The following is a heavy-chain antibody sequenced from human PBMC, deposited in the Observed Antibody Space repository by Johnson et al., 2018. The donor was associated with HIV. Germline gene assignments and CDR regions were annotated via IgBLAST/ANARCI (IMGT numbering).Heavy chain of an antibody. CDR1: GFTFSDYA. Sequence: QVQLVESGGNVVQPGRSLRLSCAASGFTFSDYAMHWVRQAPGKGLEWVAVISYDGSNKYYPDSVKGRFTISRDNFKNTLYLQMDSLRAEDTAVYFCAREMVADKDAFDIWGQGTMVTVSS. D-gene: IGHD2-15*01. CDR2: ISYDGSNK. CDR3: AREMVADKDAFDI. J-gene: IGHJ3*02. V-gene: IGHV3-30-3*01.